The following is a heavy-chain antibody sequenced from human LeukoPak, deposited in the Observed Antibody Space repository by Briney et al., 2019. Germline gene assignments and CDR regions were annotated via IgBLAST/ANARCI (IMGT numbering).Heavy chain of an antibody. CDR3: TRHQWWLAPRNFDY. J-gene: IGHJ4*02. CDR2: IYHSGST. V-gene: IGHV4-39*01. D-gene: IGHD2-8*01. Sequence: PSETLSLTCTVSGGSISSSSYYWGWIRQPPGKGLEWIGRIYHSGSTYYNPSLKSRVTISVDTSKNQFSLKLSSVTAADMAVYYCTRHQWWLAPRNFDYWGQGTLVTVSS. CDR1: GGSISSSSYY.